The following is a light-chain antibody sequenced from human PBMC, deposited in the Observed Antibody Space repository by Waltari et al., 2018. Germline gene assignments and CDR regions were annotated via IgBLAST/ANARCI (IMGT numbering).Light chain of an antibody. CDR2: KAS. CDR3: QHYSSYPPT. J-gene: IGKJ4*01. CDR1: QSIISW. Sequence: DIQMTQSPSTLSASVGDRVTITCRTSQSIISWVAWYQQKPWKAPKLLIYKASSLEIDVPSRLSGGGSGTEFTLTISSLQPDAFATFYCQHYSSYPPTFGGGTKVEIK. V-gene: IGKV1-5*03.